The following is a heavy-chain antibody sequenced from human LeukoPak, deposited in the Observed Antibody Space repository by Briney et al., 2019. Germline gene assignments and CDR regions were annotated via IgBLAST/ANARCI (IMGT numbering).Heavy chain of an antibody. J-gene: IGHJ4*02. V-gene: IGHV3-23*01. Sequence: GGSLRLSCAASGFTFSSYAMNWVRQAPGKGLEWVSGISDSGGSTYYGDSVKGRFTISRDNSKNTLYLQMNSLRAEDTAVYYCARDLGLTNDYWGQGTLVTVSS. CDR1: GFTFSSYA. D-gene: IGHD3-9*01. CDR2: ISDSGGST. CDR3: ARDLGLTNDY.